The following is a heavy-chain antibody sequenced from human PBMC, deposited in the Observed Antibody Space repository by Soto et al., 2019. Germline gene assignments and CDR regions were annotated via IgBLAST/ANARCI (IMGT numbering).Heavy chain of an antibody. CDR2: IYSGGGT. J-gene: IGHJ4*02. Sequence: EVRLVQSGGGLVQPGGSLRLSCAASLFIVSDNYMSWVRQAPGKGLEWVSLIYSGGGTDYAESVKGRFTISRDNSKNTLYLQMNSLKAEDTGIYYCATRMTTAPYWGQGTVVTVSS. CDR3: ATRMTTAPY. CDR1: LFIVSDNY. V-gene: IGHV3-66*01. D-gene: IGHD4-17*01.